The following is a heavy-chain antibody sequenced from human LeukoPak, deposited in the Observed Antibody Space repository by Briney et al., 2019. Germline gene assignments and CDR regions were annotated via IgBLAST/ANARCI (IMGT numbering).Heavy chain of an antibody. CDR1: GGSISSGEYY. Sequence: PSETLSLTCTVSGGSISSGEYYWSCIRPPPGKGLEWIVYSYYSGSTYYNPSLKSRVTISVDTSKNQFSLKLSYVTAADTAVYYCARGDIVVVPAAPYFDYWGQGTLVTVSS. V-gene: IGHV4-30-4*01. CDR2: SYYSGST. D-gene: IGHD2-2*01. CDR3: ARGDIVVVPAAPYFDY. J-gene: IGHJ4*02.